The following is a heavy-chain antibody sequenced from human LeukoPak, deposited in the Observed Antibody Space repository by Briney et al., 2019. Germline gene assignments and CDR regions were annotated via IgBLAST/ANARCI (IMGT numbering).Heavy chain of an antibody. Sequence: SETLSLTCAVYGGSFSGYYWSWIRQPPGKGLEWIGEINHSGSTNYNPSLKSRVTISVDTSKNQFSLKLSSVTAADTAVYYCASSRGTAVADAFDIWGQGTMVTVPS. V-gene: IGHV4-34*01. CDR3: ASSRGTAVADAFDI. J-gene: IGHJ3*02. CDR2: INHSGST. D-gene: IGHD6-19*01. CDR1: GGSFSGYY.